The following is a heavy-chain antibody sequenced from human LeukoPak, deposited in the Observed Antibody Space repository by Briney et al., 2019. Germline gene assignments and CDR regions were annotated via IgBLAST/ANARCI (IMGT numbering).Heavy chain of an antibody. CDR3: ARDGYSSGWPYYYYYYMDV. D-gene: IGHD6-19*01. Sequence: GGSLRLSCAASGFMFSGYEMNWVRQAPGKGLEWVAFIRYDGSNKYYADSVKGRFTISRDNSKNTLYLQMNSLRAEDTAVYYCARDGYSSGWPYYYYYYMDVWGKGTTVTVSS. CDR2: IRYDGSNK. CDR1: GFMFSGYE. V-gene: IGHV3-30*02. J-gene: IGHJ6*03.